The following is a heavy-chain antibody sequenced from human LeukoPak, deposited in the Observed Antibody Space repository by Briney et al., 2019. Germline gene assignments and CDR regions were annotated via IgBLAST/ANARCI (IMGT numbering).Heavy chain of an antibody. V-gene: IGHV4-4*02. D-gene: IGHD3-22*01. Sequence: SETLSLTCAVSGGSISSSNWWSWVRQPPGKGLEWIGEIYHSGSTNYNPSLKSRVTISVDKSKNQFSLKLSSVTAADTAVYYCARRGSNYYDSSGYYSSWGQGTLVTVSS. J-gene: IGHJ5*02. CDR3: ARRGSNYYDSSGYYSS. CDR1: GGSISSSNW. CDR2: IYHSGST.